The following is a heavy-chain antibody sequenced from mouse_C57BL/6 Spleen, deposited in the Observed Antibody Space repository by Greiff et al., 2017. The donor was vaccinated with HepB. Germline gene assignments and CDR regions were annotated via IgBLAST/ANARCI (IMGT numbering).Heavy chain of an antibody. V-gene: IGHV14-4*01. CDR2: IDPENGDT. J-gene: IGHJ2*01. D-gene: IGHD2-2*01. Sequence: EVQLQQSGAELVRPGASVKLSCTASGFNIKDDYMHWVKQRPEQGLEWIGWIDPENGDTEYASKFQGKATITADTSSNTAYLQLSSLTSEDTAVYYCTRGVTTYYFDYWGQGTTLTVSS. CDR1: GFNIKDDY. CDR3: TRGVTTYYFDY.